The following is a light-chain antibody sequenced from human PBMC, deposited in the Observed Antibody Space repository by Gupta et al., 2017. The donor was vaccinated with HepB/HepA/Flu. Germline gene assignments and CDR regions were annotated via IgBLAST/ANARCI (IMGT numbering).Light chain of an antibody. J-gene: IGLJ2*01. CDR3: QVWESTSDYVI. CDR2: ENN. V-gene: IGLV3-21*02. Sequence: VLTQPPSVSVAPGQTARITCGADNIGRTTVHWYQQKPGQAPVVVVYENNDRPSGIPARFSGLNTGNMATLIIRRVEAGDEADYFCQVWESTSDYVIFGGGTKLTVL. CDR1: NIGRTT.